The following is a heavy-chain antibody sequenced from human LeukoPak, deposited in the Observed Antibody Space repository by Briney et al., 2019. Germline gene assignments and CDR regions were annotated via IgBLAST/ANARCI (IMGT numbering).Heavy chain of an antibody. CDR2: IYYSGST. CDR1: GGSTSSYY. J-gene: IGHJ4*02. V-gene: IGHV4-59*01. CDR3: ARGGQLWLHLDY. D-gene: IGHD5-18*01. Sequence: PSETLSLTCTVSGGSTSSYYWSWIRQPPGKGLEWIGYIYYSGSTNYNPSLKSRVTISVDTSKNQFSLKLSSVTAADTAVYYCARGGQLWLHLDYWGQGTLVTVSS.